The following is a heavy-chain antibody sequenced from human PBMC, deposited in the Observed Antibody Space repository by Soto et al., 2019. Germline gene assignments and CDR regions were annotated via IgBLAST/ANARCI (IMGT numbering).Heavy chain of an antibody. D-gene: IGHD1-26*01. J-gene: IGHJ4*02. CDR2: IDHSGIT. CDR1: GASFSGFY. V-gene: IGHV4-34*04. Sequence: QVQLQQWGAGLLKPSETLSLTCAVSGASFSGFYWSWIRQSPGKGLEWIGEIDHSGITNHNTALKSRATMSAATSKNQVSLKLRSVTAADTAVYYCARGVSVTLAVQGGAPDKNYFDSWSQGTLVTVSS. CDR3: ARGVSVTLAVQGGAPDKNYFDS.